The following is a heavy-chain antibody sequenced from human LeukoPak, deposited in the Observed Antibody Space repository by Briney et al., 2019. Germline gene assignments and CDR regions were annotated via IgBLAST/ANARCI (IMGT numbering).Heavy chain of an antibody. CDR3: AKEFEKYYFDY. Sequence: GRSLRLSCAASGFTFYDYAMHWVRHAPGKGLEWVSGISWNSGSIGYADSVKGRFTISRDNAKNSLYLQMNSLRAEDTALYYCAKEFEKYYFDYWGQGTLVTVSS. J-gene: IGHJ4*02. D-gene: IGHD3-16*01. CDR1: GFTFYDYA. V-gene: IGHV3-9*01. CDR2: ISWNSGSI.